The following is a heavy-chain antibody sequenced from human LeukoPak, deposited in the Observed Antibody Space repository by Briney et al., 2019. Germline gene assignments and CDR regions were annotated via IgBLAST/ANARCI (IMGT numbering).Heavy chain of an antibody. V-gene: IGHV4-59*08. CDR3: TRRREYKHAFDL. J-gene: IGHJ3*01. CDR1: GGSISGYY. Sequence: PSETLSLTCTVSGGSISGYYWSWIRQPPGKGLEWIGYIFYSGSTSHNPSLTTRVTISVDTSKNQFSLQLSSVTAADTAMYYCTRRREYKHAFDLWGQGTMVTVSS. CDR2: IFYSGST. D-gene: IGHD6-6*01.